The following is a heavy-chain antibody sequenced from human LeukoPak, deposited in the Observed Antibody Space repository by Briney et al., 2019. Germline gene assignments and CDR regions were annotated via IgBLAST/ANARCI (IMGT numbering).Heavy chain of an antibody. V-gene: IGHV1-24*01. J-gene: IGHJ5*02. CDR1: GYTLTELS. Sequence: GAPVKVSCKVSGYTLTELSMHWVRQAPGKGLEWMGGFDPEDGETIYAQKFRGRVTMTEDTSTDTAYMELSSLRSEDTAVYYCATANDMITFGGVIVNVDWFDPWGQGTLVTVSS. D-gene: IGHD3-16*02. CDR3: ATANDMITFGGVIVNVDWFDP. CDR2: FDPEDGET.